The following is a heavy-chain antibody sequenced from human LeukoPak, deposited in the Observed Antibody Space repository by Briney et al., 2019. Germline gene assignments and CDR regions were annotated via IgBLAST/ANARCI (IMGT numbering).Heavy chain of an antibody. CDR3: ARHRAHNWFDP. D-gene: IGHD1-14*01. V-gene: IGHV5-10-1*01. J-gene: IGHJ5*02. Sequence: GESLKISCKGSGYSFTNYWISGVRQMPGKGLEWLGKINPSDSYTNYNPSFQGHVTISADKSIRTVSLQWNSLQASDTAMYYCARHRAHNWFDPWGRGTLVSVSS. CDR2: INPSDSYT. CDR1: GYSFTNYW.